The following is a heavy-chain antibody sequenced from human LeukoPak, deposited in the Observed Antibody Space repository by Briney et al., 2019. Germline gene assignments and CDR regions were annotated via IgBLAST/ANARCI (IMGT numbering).Heavy chain of an antibody. CDR2: SINTGGST. D-gene: IGHD3-10*02. CDR1: GFTFYNYA. J-gene: IGHJ4*02. Sequence: GGSLRLSCAASGFTFYNYAMGWVRQAPGKGLEWVSSSINTGGSTYYADSVKGRFTISRDNSENTLYLHMNSLRAEDTALYYCAKDRAYLRRGFDSWGQGTLVTVSS. CDR3: AKDRAYLRRGFDS. V-gene: IGHV3-23*01.